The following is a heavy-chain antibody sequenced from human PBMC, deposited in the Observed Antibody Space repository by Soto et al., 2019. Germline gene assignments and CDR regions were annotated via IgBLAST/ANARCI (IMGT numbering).Heavy chain of an antibody. CDR2: IYYSGST. V-gene: IGHV4-39*01. CDR3: ARPQEDIVVVPAAKGGWFDP. Sequence: PSETLSLTCTVSGGSISSDNKYWSWIRQQPGKGLEWIGNIYYSGSTYRNPSLKGRVTISVDTSKNQFSLKLSSVTAADTAVYYCARPQEDIVVVPAAKGGWFDPWGQGTLVTVSS. J-gene: IGHJ5*02. D-gene: IGHD2-2*01. CDR1: GGSISSDNKY.